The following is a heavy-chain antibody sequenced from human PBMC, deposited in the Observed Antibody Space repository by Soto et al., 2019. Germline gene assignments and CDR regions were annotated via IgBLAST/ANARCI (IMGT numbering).Heavy chain of an antibody. V-gene: IGHV4-4*02. J-gene: IGHJ4*02. D-gene: IGHD3-10*01. Sequence: WETLSLTCKVSGDSISGSEWWSWVRQPPGKGLEWIAEIHHSGPTNYNPSLKSRVTITVDKSDNQFSLRLSSVTAADTAVYYCARGGITTVRNYYFDHWGQGTLVTVSS. CDR1: GDSISGSEW. CDR3: ARGGITTVRNYYFDH. CDR2: IHHSGPT.